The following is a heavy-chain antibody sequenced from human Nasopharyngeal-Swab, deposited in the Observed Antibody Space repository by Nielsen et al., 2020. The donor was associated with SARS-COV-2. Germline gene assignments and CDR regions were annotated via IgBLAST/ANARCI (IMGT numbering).Heavy chain of an antibody. J-gene: IGHJ4*02. CDR2: IKQDGSEK. CDR1: GFTFSSYW. D-gene: IGHD1-26*01. CDR3: ARVFGRELLRDGFDY. V-gene: IGHV3-7*01. Sequence: GGSLRLSCAASGFTFSSYWMSWVRQAPGKGLEWVANIKQDGSEKYYVDSVKGRFTISRDNAKNSLYLQMNSLRAEDTAVYYCARVFGRELLRDGFDYWGQGTLVTVSS.